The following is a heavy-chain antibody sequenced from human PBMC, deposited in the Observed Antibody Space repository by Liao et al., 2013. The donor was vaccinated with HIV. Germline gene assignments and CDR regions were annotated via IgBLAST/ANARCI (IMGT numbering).Heavy chain of an antibody. V-gene: IGHV4-61*02. Sequence: QVQLQESGPGLVKPSQTLSLTCTVSGGSLSSGGYYWSWIRQPAGKGLEWIGRIYTSGSTNYNPSLKSRVTISVDTSKNQFSLKLSSVTAADTAVYYCARDRSCGGDCYPDYWGQGTLVTVSS. D-gene: IGHD2-21*01. CDR2: IYTSGST. CDR1: GGSLSSGGYY. CDR3: ARDRSCGGDCYPDY. J-gene: IGHJ4*02.